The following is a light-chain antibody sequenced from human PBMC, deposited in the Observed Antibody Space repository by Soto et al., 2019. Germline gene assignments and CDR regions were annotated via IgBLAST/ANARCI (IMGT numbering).Light chain of an antibody. CDR1: QSVSSY. J-gene: IGKJ5*01. V-gene: IGKV3-11*01. CDR2: DAS. Sequence: EMVVTQSPATLSLSPGERATLSCRASQSVSSYLAWYQQKPVQAPRLLIYDASNRATGIPARFSGSGSGTDFTLTISSLEPEDFAVYYCQQRSNWPSIAFGQGTRLEIK. CDR3: QQRSNWPSIA.